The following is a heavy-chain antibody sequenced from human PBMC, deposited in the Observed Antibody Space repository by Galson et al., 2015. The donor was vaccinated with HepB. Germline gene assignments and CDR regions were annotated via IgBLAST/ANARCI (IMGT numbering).Heavy chain of an antibody. J-gene: IGHJ4*02. Sequence: LSLTCTVSGGSISSYYWSWIRQPPGKGLEWIGYIYYSGSTNYNPSLKSRVTISVDTSKNQFSLKLSSVTAADTAVYYCARDRIDFWSGYYHGGIFDYWGQGTLVTVSS. D-gene: IGHD3-3*01. CDR1: GGSISSYY. V-gene: IGHV4-59*01. CDR2: IYYSGST. CDR3: ARDRIDFWSGYYHGGIFDY.